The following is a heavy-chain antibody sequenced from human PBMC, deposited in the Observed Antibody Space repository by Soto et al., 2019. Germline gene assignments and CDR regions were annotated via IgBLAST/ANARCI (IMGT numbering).Heavy chain of an antibody. J-gene: IGHJ4*02. D-gene: IGHD6-13*01. CDR1: GFTVSRNY. V-gene: IGHV3-66*01. CDR2: IYSGGST. Sequence: GGSLRLSCAASGFTVSRNYMSWVRQAPGKGLEWVSVIYSGGSTYYADSVKGRFTISRDNSKNTLYLQMNSLRAEDTAVYYCARIIRSSWYFDYWGQGTLVTVSS. CDR3: ARIIRSSWYFDY.